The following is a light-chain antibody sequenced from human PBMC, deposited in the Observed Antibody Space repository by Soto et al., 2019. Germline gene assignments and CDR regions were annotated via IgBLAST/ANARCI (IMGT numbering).Light chain of an antibody. J-gene: IGLJ2*01. V-gene: IGLV3-25*03. CDR1: ALPKQY. CDR3: QSADSSAIYVV. Sequence: SYELTQPPSVSVSPGQTARITCSGDALPKQYAYWYQQKPGQAPVLVIYKDSERPSGIPERFSGSRSGTTVTLTISGVQAEDEADYYCQSADSSAIYVVFGGGTKVTVL. CDR2: KDS.